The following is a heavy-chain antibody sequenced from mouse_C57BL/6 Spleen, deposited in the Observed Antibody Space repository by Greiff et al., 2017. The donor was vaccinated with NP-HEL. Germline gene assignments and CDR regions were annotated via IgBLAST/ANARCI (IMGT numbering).Heavy chain of an antibody. Sequence: VQLQQSGPELVKPGASVKISCKASGYSFTGYYMNWVKQSPEKSLEWIGEINPSTGGTTYNQKFKAKATLTVDKSSSTAYMQLKSLTSEDSAVYYCARGGGNYDYYAMDYWGQGTSVTVSS. V-gene: IGHV1-42*01. CDR3: ARGGGNYDYYAMDY. CDR1: GYSFTGYY. CDR2: INPSTGGT. J-gene: IGHJ4*01. D-gene: IGHD2-1*01.